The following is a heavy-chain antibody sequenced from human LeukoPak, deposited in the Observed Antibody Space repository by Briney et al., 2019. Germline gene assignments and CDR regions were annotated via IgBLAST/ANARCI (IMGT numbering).Heavy chain of an antibody. CDR1: GFTFSSYS. D-gene: IGHD6-13*01. J-gene: IGHJ3*02. CDR3: ASQLGDASDI. CDR2: ISSSSSTI. V-gene: IGHV3-48*01. Sequence: GGSLRLSCAASGFTFSSYSMNWVRQAPGRGLEWVSYISSSSSTIYYADSVKGRFTISRDNGKNSLYLQMNSLRAEDTAVYYCASQLGDASDIWGQGTMVTVSS.